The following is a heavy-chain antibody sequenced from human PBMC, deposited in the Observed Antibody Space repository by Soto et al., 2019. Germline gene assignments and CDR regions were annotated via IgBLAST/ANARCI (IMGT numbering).Heavy chain of an antibody. CDR1: GFTFSSYG. D-gene: IGHD2-2*01. Sequence: EVQLLESGGDLVQPGGSLTLSCAAAGFTFSSYGMSWVRQAPGKGLEWVSAVSGSGGSVYYADSVRGRFTISRDNSKNTLYLQVNSLRAEDTAIYYCAKGSVVGADSSYGMDVWGQGTTVTVSS. CDR2: VSGSGGSV. V-gene: IGHV3-23*01. CDR3: AKGSVVGADSSYGMDV. J-gene: IGHJ6*02.